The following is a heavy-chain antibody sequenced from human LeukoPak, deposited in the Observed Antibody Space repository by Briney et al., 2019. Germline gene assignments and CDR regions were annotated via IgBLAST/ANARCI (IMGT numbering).Heavy chain of an antibody. V-gene: IGHV4-34*01. CDR2: INHSGST. D-gene: IGHD2-2*01. J-gene: IGHJ5*02. Sequence: SETLSLTCAVYGGSFSGYYWSWIRQPPGKGLEWIGEINHSGSTNYNPSLKSRVTISVNTSKNQFSLKLSPVTAADTAVYYCARAKNVPAATNWFDPWGQGTLVTVSS. CDR3: ARAKNVPAATNWFDP. CDR1: GGSFSGYY.